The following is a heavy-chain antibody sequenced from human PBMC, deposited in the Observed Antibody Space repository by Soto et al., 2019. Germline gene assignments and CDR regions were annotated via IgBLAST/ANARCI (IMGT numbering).Heavy chain of an antibody. J-gene: IGHJ4*02. Sequence: SVKVSCKASGGSFSTLGINWVRQAPGQGLEWMGGIIPLFGKARYAETSQGRVTIAADTSTGTAYMEVSSLRSDDTAVFYCATAHNSGWYFFHYWCPGTLVTVSS. V-gene: IGHV1-69*06. CDR1: GGSFSTLG. D-gene: IGHD6-19*01. CDR2: IIPLFGKA. CDR3: ATAHNSGWYFFHY.